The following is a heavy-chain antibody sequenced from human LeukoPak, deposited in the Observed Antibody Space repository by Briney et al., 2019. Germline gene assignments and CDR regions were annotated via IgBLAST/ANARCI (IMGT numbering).Heavy chain of an antibody. CDR1: GYTFTAYY. Sequence: ASVKVSCKASGYTFTAYYMHWVRQAPGQGLEWMGWINPNSGSTNYAQKFQGRVTMTRDTSITTAYMELSRLRSDDTAIYYCASGRAYGDPIDAFDIWGQGTMVTVSS. J-gene: IGHJ3*02. D-gene: IGHD4-17*01. CDR3: ASGRAYGDPIDAFDI. CDR2: INPNSGST. V-gene: IGHV1-2*02.